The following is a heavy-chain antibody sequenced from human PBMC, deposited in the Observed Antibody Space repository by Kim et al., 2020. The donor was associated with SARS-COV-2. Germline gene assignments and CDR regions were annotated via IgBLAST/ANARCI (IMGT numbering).Heavy chain of an antibody. CDR2: INHSGST. J-gene: IGHJ6*02. CDR1: GGSFSGYN. D-gene: IGHD2-15*01. CDR3: ARGNPNYCSGGSCYSYYYYGMDV. Sequence: SETLSLTCAVYGGSFSGYNWSWIRQPPGKGLEWIGEINHSGSTNYNPSLKSRVTISVDTSKNQFSLKLSSVTAADTAVYYCARGNPNYCSGGSCYSYYYYGMDVWGQGTTVTVSS. V-gene: IGHV4-34*01.